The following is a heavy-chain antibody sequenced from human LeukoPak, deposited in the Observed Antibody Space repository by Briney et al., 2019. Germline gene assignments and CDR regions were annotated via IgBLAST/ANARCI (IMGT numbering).Heavy chain of an antibody. Sequence: AGGSLRLSCAASGFTFSSYGMHWVRQAPGKGLEWVAVISYDGSNKYYADSVKGRFTISRDNSKNTLYLQMNSLRAEDTAVYYCAKGKRSSSSLSFDYWGQGTLVTVSS. CDR2: ISYDGSNK. J-gene: IGHJ4*02. V-gene: IGHV3-30*18. CDR3: AKGKRSSSSLSFDY. D-gene: IGHD6-6*01. CDR1: GFTFSSYG.